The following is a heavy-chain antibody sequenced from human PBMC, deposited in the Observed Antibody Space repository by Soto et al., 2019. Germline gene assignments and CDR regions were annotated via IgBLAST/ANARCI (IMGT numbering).Heavy chain of an antibody. D-gene: IGHD6-6*01. CDR3: ARPAAARTLNCFDP. J-gene: IGHJ5*02. CDR2: ISSSSSTI. V-gene: IGHV3-48*01. Sequence: EVQLVESGGGLVQPGGSLRLSCAASGFTFSSYSMNWVRQAPGKGLEWVSYISSSSSTIYYADSVKGRFTISRDNAKNPLYLQMNSLRADDTAVYYCARPAAARTLNCFDPWGQVTLVTVSS. CDR1: GFTFSSYS.